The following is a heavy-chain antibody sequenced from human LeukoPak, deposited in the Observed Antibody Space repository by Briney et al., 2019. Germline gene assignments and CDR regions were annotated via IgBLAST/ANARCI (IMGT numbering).Heavy chain of an antibody. CDR3: ASPVPSRLGWFDP. CDR1: GYSISNVYY. J-gene: IGHJ5*02. D-gene: IGHD1-1*01. Sequence: SETLSLTCTVSGYSISNVYYLGWIPQPPGKGLEWVVSIYHRGSTYYNPSLRSPVTISLDTSKNQFSLKLSSVPAADTAVYYCASPVPSRLGWFDPWGQGTLVTVSS. V-gene: IGHV4-38-2*02. CDR2: IYHRGST.